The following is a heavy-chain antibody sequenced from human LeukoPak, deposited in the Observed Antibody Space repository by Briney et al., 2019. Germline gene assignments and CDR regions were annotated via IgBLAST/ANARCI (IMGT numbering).Heavy chain of an antibody. D-gene: IGHD3-10*01. J-gene: IGHJ4*02. CDR1: VFTFDDYA. CDR2: ISWNSGNI. CDR3: ARDTYGSGSYSSPFHY. Sequence: GGSLRLTCAASVFTFDDYAMLWVRQAPEKGLEWVSGISWNSGNIGYADSVKGRFTISRDNGKNSLYLQMNSLRAEDTASYYCARDTYGSGSYSSPFHYWGQGTLVTVSS. V-gene: IGHV3-9*01.